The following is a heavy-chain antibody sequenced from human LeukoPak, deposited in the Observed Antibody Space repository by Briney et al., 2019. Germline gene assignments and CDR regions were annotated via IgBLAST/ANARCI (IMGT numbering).Heavy chain of an antibody. V-gene: IGHV6-1*01. CDR1: GDSVSSNSAA. D-gene: IGHD3-3*01. Sequence: SQTLSLTCAISGDSVSSNSAAWNWIRQSPSRGLEWLGRIYYRSKTKWYNDYGVSVESRITINPDTSKNQFSLQLNSVTPEDTAVYYCARVNVGSAIFEPNWFDPWAREPWSPSPQ. CDR3: ARVNVGSAIFEPNWFDP. CDR2: IYYRSKTKWYN. J-gene: IGHJ5*02.